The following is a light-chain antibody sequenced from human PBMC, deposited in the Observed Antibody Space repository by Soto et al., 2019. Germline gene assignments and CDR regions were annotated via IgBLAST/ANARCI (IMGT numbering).Light chain of an antibody. CDR1: QSIGSF. CDR3: QQSYSTLRWT. V-gene: IGKV1-39*01. Sequence: DLQMTQSPSSLSASVGDRVTITCRASQSIGSFLNWYQQKPGKAPKVLISAASRLQSGVPSRFTGSESRAEFTLTISSLKLEDFATYYCQQSYSTLRWTFGQGTKVEIK. CDR2: AAS. J-gene: IGKJ1*01.